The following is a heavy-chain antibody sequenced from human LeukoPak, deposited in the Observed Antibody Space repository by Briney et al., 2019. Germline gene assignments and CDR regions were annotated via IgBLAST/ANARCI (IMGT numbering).Heavy chain of an antibody. CDR3: ATDPTYSYGMDV. J-gene: IGHJ6*02. Sequence: ASVKVSCKPFGLTFTGSTLQWFQQPRGQRLKWIGWIVLGSGNTNYAQKFQERVTITRDMSTSTAYMELSSLRSEDTAVYYCATDPTYSYGMDVWGQGTTVTVSS. CDR1: GLTFTGST. CDR2: IVLGSGNT. V-gene: IGHV1-58*01.